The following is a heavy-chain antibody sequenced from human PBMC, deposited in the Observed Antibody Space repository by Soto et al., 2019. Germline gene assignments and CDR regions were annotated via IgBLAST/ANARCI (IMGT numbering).Heavy chain of an antibody. CDR1: GGSISSYY. Sequence: SETLSLTCTVSGGSISSYYWSWIRQPAGKGLEWIGRIYTSGSTNYNPSLKSRVTMSVDTSKNQFSLKLSSVTAADTAVYYCARDLDYRVSYYCGMDVWGQGTTVTVSS. CDR3: ARDLDYRVSYYCGMDV. D-gene: IGHD4-4*01. CDR2: IYTSGST. V-gene: IGHV4-4*07. J-gene: IGHJ6*02.